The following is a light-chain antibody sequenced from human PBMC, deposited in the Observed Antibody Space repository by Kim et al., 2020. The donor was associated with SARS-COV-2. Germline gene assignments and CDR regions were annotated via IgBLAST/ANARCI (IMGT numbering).Light chain of an antibody. CDR3: SSYTSSSTQV. J-gene: IGLJ3*02. CDR2: DVS. V-gene: IGLV2-14*03. Sequence: GQSITISCTGTSSDVGGYNYVSWYQQHPGKAPKLIIYDVSNRPSGVSNRFSGSRSGNTASLSISRLQTEDEADYYCSSYTSSSTQVFGGGTQLTVL. CDR1: SSDVGGYNY.